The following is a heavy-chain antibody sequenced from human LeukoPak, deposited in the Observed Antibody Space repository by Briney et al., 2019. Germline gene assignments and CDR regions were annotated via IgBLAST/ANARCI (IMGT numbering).Heavy chain of an antibody. CDR1: GFTFSDYY. V-gene: IGHV3-11*04. CDR3: AKDGAMAAAGYYFDY. D-gene: IGHD6-13*01. Sequence: PGGSLRLSCAASGFTFSDYYMSWIRQAPGKGLEWVSYISSSGSTIYYADSVKGRFTISRDNAKNSLYLQMNSLRTEDTAVYYCAKDGAMAAAGYYFDYRGQGTPVTVSS. CDR2: ISSSGSTI. J-gene: IGHJ4*02.